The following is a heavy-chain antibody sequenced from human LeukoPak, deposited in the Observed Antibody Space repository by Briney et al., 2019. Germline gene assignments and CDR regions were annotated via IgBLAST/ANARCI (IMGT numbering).Heavy chain of an antibody. V-gene: IGHV3-74*01. Sequence: GGSLRLSCAASGFTFSSYWMHWVRQAPGKGLVWISRINTDGSGTYYADSLKDRFTISRDNAKSTLYLQMNSLRAEDTAVYYCARGPLIAAAGTWWGQGTLVTVSS. CDR2: INTDGSGT. D-gene: IGHD6-13*01. CDR3: ARGPLIAAAGTW. CDR1: GFTFSSYW. J-gene: IGHJ4*02.